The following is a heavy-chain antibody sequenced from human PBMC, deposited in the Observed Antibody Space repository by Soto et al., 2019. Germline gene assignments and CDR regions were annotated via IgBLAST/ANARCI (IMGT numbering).Heavy chain of an antibody. CDR2: INAGNGNT. V-gene: IGHV1-3*01. CDR3: ARDSIAVAGGSDY. J-gene: IGHJ4*02. Sequence: SVKVSCKASGYTFTSYAMHWVRQAPGQRLEWMGWINAGNGNTKYSQKFQGRVTITRDTSASTAYMELSSLRSEDTAVYYCARDSIAVAGGSDYWGQGTLVTVSS. CDR1: GYTFTSYA. D-gene: IGHD6-19*01.